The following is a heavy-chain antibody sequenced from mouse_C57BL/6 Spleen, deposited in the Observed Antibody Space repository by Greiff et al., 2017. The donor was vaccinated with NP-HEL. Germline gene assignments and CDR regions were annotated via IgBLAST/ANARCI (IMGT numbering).Heavy chain of an antibody. CDR2: INYDGSST. CDR1: GFTFSDYY. Sequence: DVKLVESEGGLVQPGSSMKLSCTASGFTFSDYYMAWVRQVPEKGLEWVANINYDGSSTYYLDALKSRFIISRDNAKNILYLQMSSLKSEDTATYYCARDAVEVVGAMDYWGQGTSVTVSS. D-gene: IGHD1-1*02. V-gene: IGHV5-16*01. CDR3: ARDAVEVVGAMDY. J-gene: IGHJ4*01.